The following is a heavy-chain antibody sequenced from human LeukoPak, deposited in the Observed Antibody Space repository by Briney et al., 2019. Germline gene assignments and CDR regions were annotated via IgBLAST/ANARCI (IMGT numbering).Heavy chain of an antibody. D-gene: IGHD3-16*01. Sequence: SETLSLTCSVSGGSISIYYWTWIRQPPGKGLEWIGYRYYSGSTTYNPSLKSRVTISVDTSKSQFSLKLISVTAADTAIYYCARVRGDFETDWGQGTLVTVSS. V-gene: IGHV4-59*01. CDR2: RYYSGST. CDR3: ARVRGDFETD. CDR1: GGSISIYY. J-gene: IGHJ1*01.